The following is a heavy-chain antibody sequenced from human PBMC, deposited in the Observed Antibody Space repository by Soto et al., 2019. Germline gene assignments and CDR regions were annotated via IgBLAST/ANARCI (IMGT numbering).Heavy chain of an antibody. J-gene: IGHJ3*02. V-gene: IGHV4-31*03. D-gene: IGHD3-22*01. Sequence: QVQLQESGPGLVKPSQTLSLTCTVSGGSISSGGYYWSWIRQHPGKGLEWIGYIYYSGSTYYNPYLKSRVTISVDTSKNQFSLKLSSVTAADTAVYYCARDTDGNYYDSSGFNAFDIWGQGTMVTVSS. CDR3: ARDTDGNYYDSSGFNAFDI. CDR1: GGSISSGGYY. CDR2: IYYSGST.